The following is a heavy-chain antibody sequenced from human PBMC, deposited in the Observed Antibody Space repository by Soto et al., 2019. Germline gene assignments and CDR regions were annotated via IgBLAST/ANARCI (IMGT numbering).Heavy chain of an antibody. J-gene: IGHJ6*02. D-gene: IGHD3-16*01. CDR1: XXXSXS. CDR2: IWYDGSEK. Sequence: QVQWVESGGGVVQPGRSLRLXXXAXXXXSXSXTLVXQAPGKGLEWVAGIWYDGSEKYYSGSVKGRITVSKDNSKNTVYWQLNSLRVEDTAVYYCARTRGGFHSYYGMDVWGQGSAVTVSS. V-gene: IGHV3-33*01. CDR3: ARTRGGFHSYYGMDV.